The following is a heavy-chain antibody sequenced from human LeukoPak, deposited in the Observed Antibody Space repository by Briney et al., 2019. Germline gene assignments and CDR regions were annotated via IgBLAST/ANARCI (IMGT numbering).Heavy chain of an antibody. CDR3: ARDESYYDSSGYWDY. CDR1: GFTFSSYS. CDR2: ISSSSSYI. J-gene: IGHJ4*02. V-gene: IGHV3-21*01. Sequence: GGSLRLSCAASGFTFSSYSMNWVRQAPGKGLEWVSSISSSSSYIYYADSVKGRFTISRDNAKNSLYLQMNSLRAEDTAVYYCARDESYYDSSGYWDYWGQGTLVTVSS. D-gene: IGHD3-22*01.